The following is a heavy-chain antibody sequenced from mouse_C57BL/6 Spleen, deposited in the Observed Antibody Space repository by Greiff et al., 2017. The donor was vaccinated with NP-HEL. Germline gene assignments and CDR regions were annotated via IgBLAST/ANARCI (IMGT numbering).Heavy chain of an antibody. CDR3: TRGAHYYGSSPYWYFDV. V-gene: IGHV5-9-1*02. Sequence: EVKLMESGEGLVKPGGSLKLSCAASGFTFSSYAMSWVRQTPEKRLEWVAYISSGGDYIYYADTVKGRFTISRDNARNTLYLQMSSLKSEDTAMYYCTRGAHYYGSSPYWYFDVWGTGTTVTVSS. D-gene: IGHD1-1*01. CDR2: ISSGGDYI. J-gene: IGHJ1*03. CDR1: GFTFSSYA.